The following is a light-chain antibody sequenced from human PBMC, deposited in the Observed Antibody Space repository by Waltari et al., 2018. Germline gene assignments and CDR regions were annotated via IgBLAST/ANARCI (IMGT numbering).Light chain of an antibody. J-gene: IGLJ2*01. CDR3: ASYTNTNTLLI. CDR2: GVS. CDR1: GPVLGGFDF. V-gene: IGLV2-14*01. Sequence: SALTQPAAVSGSPGPSITLPCTGAGPVLGGFDFVPWYQQPPGEVPKPLISGVSDRPSGISPRFSGSKSGSTASLTISGLQAEDEADYFCASYTNTNTLLIFGGGTKLTVL.